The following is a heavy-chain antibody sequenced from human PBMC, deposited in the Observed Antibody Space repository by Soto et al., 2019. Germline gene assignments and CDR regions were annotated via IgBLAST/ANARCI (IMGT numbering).Heavy chain of an antibody. Sequence: ASVKVSCKASGQNVINYYMHWVRPAPGQGLEWLGKIDPSDNSTSYAQKFQGRVTLTRDPSTNTVYVELRSLRSEDTAIYYCATNYYDSSGYLYWGQGTLVTVSS. CDR1: GQNVINYY. V-gene: IGHV1-46*01. D-gene: IGHD3-22*01. J-gene: IGHJ4*02. CDR2: IDPSDNST. CDR3: ATNYYDSSGYLY.